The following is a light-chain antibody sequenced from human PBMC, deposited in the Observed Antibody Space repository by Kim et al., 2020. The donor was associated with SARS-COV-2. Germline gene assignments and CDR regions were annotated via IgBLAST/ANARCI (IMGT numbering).Light chain of an antibody. Sequence: ESPGQTASITCSGDKLGDKYACWYQQKPGQSPVLVIYQDSKRPSGIPERFSGSNSGNTATLTISGTQAMDEADYYCQAWDSSTWVFGGGTQLTVL. V-gene: IGLV3-1*01. J-gene: IGLJ3*02. CDR2: QDS. CDR3: QAWDSSTWV. CDR1: KLGDKY.